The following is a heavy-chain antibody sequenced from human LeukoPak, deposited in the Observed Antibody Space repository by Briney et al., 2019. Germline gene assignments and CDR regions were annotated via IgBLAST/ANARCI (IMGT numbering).Heavy chain of an antibody. J-gene: IGHJ4*02. V-gene: IGHV3-74*01. Sequence: GGSLRLSCAASGFTFSRDWMHWVRQVPGKGLVWVSRIDSDDGSTSYADSVRGRFTISRDNAKKTLYLQMSSLRVEDTAVYYCARAPREGFSGSYHDYWGQGTLVTVSS. D-gene: IGHD1-26*01. CDR1: GFTFSRDW. CDR2: IDSDDGST. CDR3: ARAPREGFSGSYHDY.